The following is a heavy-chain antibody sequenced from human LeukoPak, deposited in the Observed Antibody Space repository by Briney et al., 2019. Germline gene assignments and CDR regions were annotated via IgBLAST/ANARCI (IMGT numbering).Heavy chain of an antibody. V-gene: IGHV3-30*03. Sequence: PGTSLRLSCAASGFTFSLYGMHWVRQAPGKGLEWVAVISYHGNNKYYADSVKGRFTISRDNSKNTLYLQMNSLRAEDTAVYYCSRCTESCGYYYEMDSWGQGTLVTVSS. CDR1: GFTFSLYG. CDR3: SRCTESCGYYYEMDS. J-gene: IGHJ4*02. CDR2: ISYHGNNK. D-gene: IGHD3-22*01.